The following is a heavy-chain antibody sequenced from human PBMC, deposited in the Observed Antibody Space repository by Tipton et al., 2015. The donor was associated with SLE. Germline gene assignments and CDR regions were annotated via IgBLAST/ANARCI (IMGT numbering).Heavy chain of an antibody. J-gene: IGHJ4*02. CDR2: IRYDGSNQ. D-gene: IGHD2-2*01. Sequence: SLRLSCAASGFSFSSYGFHWVRQAPGKGLEWVAFIRYDGSNQYYADSVKGRFTISRDTSKNTLYLQMYSLRVEDTAVYYCAKDLGSRYFEYWGQGTLVTVSS. CDR1: GFSFSSYG. V-gene: IGHV3-30*02. CDR3: AKDLGSRYFEY.